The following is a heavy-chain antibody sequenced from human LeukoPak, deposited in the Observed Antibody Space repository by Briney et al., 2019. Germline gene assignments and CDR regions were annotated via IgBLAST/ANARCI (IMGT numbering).Heavy chain of an antibody. D-gene: IGHD3-10*01. CDR1: GYTFTGYY. V-gene: IGHV1-2*02. Sequence: GASVKVSCKASGYTFTGYYMHWVRQAPGQGLEWMGWINPNSGGTNYAQKFQGRVTMTTDTSTSTAYMELRSLRSDDTAVYYCARDSGSGSYFFGDAFDIWGQGTMVTVSS. CDR2: INPNSGGT. J-gene: IGHJ3*02. CDR3: ARDSGSGSYFFGDAFDI.